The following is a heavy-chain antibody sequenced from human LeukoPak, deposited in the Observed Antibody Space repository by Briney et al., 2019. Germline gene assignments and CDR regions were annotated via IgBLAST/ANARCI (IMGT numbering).Heavy chain of an antibody. D-gene: IGHD4-17*01. Sequence: SETLSLTCTVSGGSVSTYYWSWIRQPPGKGLEWIAYLSYSGSTNYNPSLKSRVTISVDTSKNQFSLKLSSVTAADTAVYYCARGSTVTTSFDYWGQGTLVTVSS. CDR2: LSYSGST. CDR3: ARGSTVTTSFDY. V-gene: IGHV4-59*02. CDR1: GGSVSTYY. J-gene: IGHJ4*02.